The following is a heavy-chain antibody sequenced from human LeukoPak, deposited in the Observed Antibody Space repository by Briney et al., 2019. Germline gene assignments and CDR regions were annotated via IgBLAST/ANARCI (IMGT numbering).Heavy chain of an antibody. CDR3: AREILAHGKTHDY. CDR1: GFTFRDYY. J-gene: IGHJ4*02. Sequence: GGSLRLSCAASGFTFRDYYMSWIRQAPGKGREWVSYISSSGSTIYYADSVKGRFTISRDNAKTTLFLHMSSLRAEDTAVYFCAREILAHGKTHDYWGQGTLVTVSS. V-gene: IGHV3-11*04. D-gene: IGHD5-24*01. CDR2: ISSSGSTI.